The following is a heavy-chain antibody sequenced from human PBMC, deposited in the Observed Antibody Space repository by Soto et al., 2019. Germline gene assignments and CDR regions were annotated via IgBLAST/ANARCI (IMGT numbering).Heavy chain of an antibody. V-gene: IGHV3-21*01. Sequence: VGSLRLSCAASGFTFSSYSMNWVRQAPGKGPEWVSSISSSSSYIYYADSVKGRFTISRDNAKNSLYLQMNSLRAEDTAVYYCARSEYSYGHFDYWGQGTLVTVSS. CDR2: ISSSSSYI. CDR3: ARSEYSYGHFDY. D-gene: IGHD5-18*01. CDR1: GFTFSSYS. J-gene: IGHJ4*02.